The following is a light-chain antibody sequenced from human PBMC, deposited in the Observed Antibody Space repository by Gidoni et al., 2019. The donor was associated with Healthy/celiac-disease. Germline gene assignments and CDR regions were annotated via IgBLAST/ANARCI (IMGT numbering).Light chain of an antibody. CDR3: QQYNSYSWT. CDR1: QGISSW. V-gene: IGKV1-5*03. J-gene: IGKJ1*01. Sequence: DIQMTQSPSTLSASVGDRVTITCRASQGISSWLAWYQQKPGKAPKLLIYKASSLESGVPSRFSGSGSGTEFTLTISSLQPDDFATYYCQQYNSYSWTFGQXTKVEIK. CDR2: KAS.